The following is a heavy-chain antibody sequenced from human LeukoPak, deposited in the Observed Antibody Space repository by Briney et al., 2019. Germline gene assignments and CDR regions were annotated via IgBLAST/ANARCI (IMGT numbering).Heavy chain of an antibody. D-gene: IGHD2-2*01. V-gene: IGHV3-23*01. CDR3: AKGLGSTRYGLDV. CDR2: ISGSGGST. Sequence: GGSLRLSCAASGFTFSSYAMSWVRQAPGKGLEWVPAISGSGGSTYYADSVKGRFTISRDNSKNTLYLQMNSLRAEDTAVYYCAKGLGSTRYGLDVWGQGTTVTVSS. CDR1: GFTFSSYA. J-gene: IGHJ6*02.